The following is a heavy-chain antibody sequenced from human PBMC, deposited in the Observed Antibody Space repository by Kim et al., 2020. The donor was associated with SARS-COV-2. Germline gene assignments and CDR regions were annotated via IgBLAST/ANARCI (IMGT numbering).Heavy chain of an antibody. CDR2: IYYSGST. CDR1: GGSISSYY. Sequence: SETLSLTCTVSGGSISSYYWSWIRQPPGKGLEWIGYIYYSGSTNYNPSLKSRVTISVDTSKNQFSLKLSSVTAADTAVYYCARHVTPLSTYYYDSSGYYPFDYWGQGTLVTVSS. D-gene: IGHD3-22*01. J-gene: IGHJ4*02. CDR3: ARHVTPLSTYYYDSSGYYPFDY. V-gene: IGHV4-59*08.